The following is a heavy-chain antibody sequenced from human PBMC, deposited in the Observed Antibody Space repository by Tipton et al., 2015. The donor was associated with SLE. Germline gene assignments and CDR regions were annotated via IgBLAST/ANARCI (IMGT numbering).Heavy chain of an antibody. Sequence: LRLSCAVYGGSFSDYFWTWIRQSPGKGLEWIGDVNHSGSTDYHPSLKSRVTMSVDTSKNQFSLKLTSVTAAGTALYYCARCTIFGVVRGSFDSWGQGTLVTVS. D-gene: IGHD3-3*01. CDR2: VNHSGST. CDR1: GGSFSDYF. CDR3: ARCTIFGVVRGSFDS. J-gene: IGHJ4*02. V-gene: IGHV4-34*01.